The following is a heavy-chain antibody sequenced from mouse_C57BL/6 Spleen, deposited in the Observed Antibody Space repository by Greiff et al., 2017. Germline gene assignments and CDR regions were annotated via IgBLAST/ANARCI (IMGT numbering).Heavy chain of an antibody. Sequence: EVKLVESGEGLVKPGGSLKLSCAASGFTFSSYAMSWVRQTPEKRLEWVAYISSGGDYIYYADTVKGRFTISRDNARNTLYLQMSVLKSEDTAMYYCTRDYDYDWYFDVWVTGPTVTVSS. CDR1: GFTFSSYA. D-gene: IGHD2-4*01. J-gene: IGHJ1*03. CDR3: TRDYDYDWYFDV. CDR2: ISSGGDYI. V-gene: IGHV5-9-1*02.